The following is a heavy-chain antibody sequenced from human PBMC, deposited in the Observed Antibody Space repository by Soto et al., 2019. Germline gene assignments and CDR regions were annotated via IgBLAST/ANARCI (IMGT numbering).Heavy chain of an antibody. CDR3: AREGTIAARPRYYYYYYGMDV. CDR1: GDSVSSNSAA. V-gene: IGHV6-1*01. J-gene: IGHJ6*02. CDR2: TYYRSKWYN. D-gene: IGHD6-6*01. Sequence: QVQLQQSGPGLVKPSQTLSLTCAISGDSVSSNSAAWNWIRQSPSRGLEWLGRTYYRSKWYNDYAVSVKSRITINPDTSKNQFSLQLNSVTPEDTAVYYCAREGTIAARPRYYYYYYGMDVWGQGTTVTVSS.